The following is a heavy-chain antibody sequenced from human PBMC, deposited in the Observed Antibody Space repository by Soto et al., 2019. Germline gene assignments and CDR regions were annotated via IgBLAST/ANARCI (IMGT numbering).Heavy chain of an antibody. CDR3: AREALLRYDISRVKAYYGMDV. Sequence: PSETLSLTCTVSGGSISSYYWSWIRQPAGKGLEWIGRIYTSGSTNYNPSLKSRVTMSVDTSKNQFSLKLSSVTAADTAVYYCAREALLRYDISRVKAYYGMDVWGQGTTVTVSS. CDR2: IYTSGST. D-gene: IGHD3-9*01. V-gene: IGHV4-4*07. CDR1: GGSISSYY. J-gene: IGHJ6*02.